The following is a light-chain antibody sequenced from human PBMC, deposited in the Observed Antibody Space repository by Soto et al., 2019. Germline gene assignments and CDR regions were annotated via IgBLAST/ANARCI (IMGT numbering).Light chain of an antibody. CDR2: SNN. CDR1: SSNIGSNT. V-gene: IGLV1-44*01. J-gene: IGLJ2*01. Sequence: QSVLTQPPSASGTPGQRVTISCSGSSSNIGSNTVDWYQQLPGTAPKLLIYSNNQRPSGVPDRFSGSKSGTSASLAIGGLQSEDEADYYCAARDDSLNGVVLGGGTKLTVL. CDR3: AARDDSLNGVV.